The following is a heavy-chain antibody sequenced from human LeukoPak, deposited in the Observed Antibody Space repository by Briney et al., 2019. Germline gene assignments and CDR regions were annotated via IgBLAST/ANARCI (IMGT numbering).Heavy chain of an antibody. CDR3: AREGGIAAAGDY. CDR2: ISSSSSYI. D-gene: IGHD6-13*01. Sequence: GSLRLSCAASGFTFSSYSMNWVRQAPGKGLEWVSSISSSSSYIYYADSVKGRFTISRHNAKNSLYLQMNRLRAEDTAVYYCAREGGIAAAGDYWGQGTLVTVSS. J-gene: IGHJ4*02. CDR1: GFTFSSYS. V-gene: IGHV3-21*01.